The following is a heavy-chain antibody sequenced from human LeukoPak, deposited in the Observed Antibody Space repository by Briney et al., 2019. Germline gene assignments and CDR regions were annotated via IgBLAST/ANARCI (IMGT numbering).Heavy chain of an antibody. D-gene: IGHD6-19*01. J-gene: IGHJ4*02. CDR1: GFSVSTNY. V-gene: IGHV3-53*01. CDR2: IYSGGNT. CDR3: ARDIAVADQGY. Sequence: GGSLRLSCAASGFSVSTNYMSWVRQAPGKGLEWVSIIYSGGNTYYTDSVKGRFTISRDNSKNTLYLQMNSLRAEDTAVYYCARDIAVADQGYWGQGSLVTVSS.